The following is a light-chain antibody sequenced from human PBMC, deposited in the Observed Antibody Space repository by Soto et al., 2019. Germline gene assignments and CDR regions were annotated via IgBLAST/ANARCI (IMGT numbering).Light chain of an antibody. CDR2: GAS. V-gene: IGKV3-20*01. Sequence: ESVLTQSPGTLSLSPGERATLSCRASQSVSSSYLAWYQQKPGQAPRLLIYGASSRATGIPDRFSGSGSGTALTLTISRLEPEDFDVYYFQQQGSSPWTFGQGTKVDIK. J-gene: IGKJ1*01. CDR1: QSVSSSY. CDR3: QQQGSSPWT.